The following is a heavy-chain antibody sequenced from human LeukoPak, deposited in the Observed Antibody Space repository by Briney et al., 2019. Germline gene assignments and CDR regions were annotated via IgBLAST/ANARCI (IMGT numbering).Heavy chain of an antibody. CDR1: GYSFPTYW. J-gene: IGHJ4*02. D-gene: IGHD1-1*01. Sequence: GESLKISCKGSGYSFPTYWIGWVRQMPGGGLEWMGIFYPGDSDTRYSPSFQGQVTFSADRSISTAYLQWSSLKASDTAICYCARGGTTEYDYWGQGTLVTVSS. CDR2: FYPGDSDT. CDR3: ARGGTTEYDY. V-gene: IGHV5-51*01.